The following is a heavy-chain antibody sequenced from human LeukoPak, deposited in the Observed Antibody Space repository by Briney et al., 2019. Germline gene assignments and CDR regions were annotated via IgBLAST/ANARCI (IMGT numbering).Heavy chain of an antibody. CDR1: GYTFTRYY. J-gene: IGHJ6*02. CDR2: NNPSGGST. CDR3: ARDAATNYYGSGMDV. Sequence: ASGKVSFKAAGYTFTRYYKHWGRQAPGQGLGWMGINNPSGGSTSYAQKFQGRVTMTRDTSTSTVYMELSSLRSEDTAVYYCARDAATNYYGSGMDVWGQGTTVTVSS. D-gene: IGHD3-10*01. V-gene: IGHV1-46*01.